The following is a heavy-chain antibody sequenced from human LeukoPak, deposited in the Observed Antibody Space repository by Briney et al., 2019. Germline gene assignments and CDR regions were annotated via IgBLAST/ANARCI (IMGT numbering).Heavy chain of an antibody. V-gene: IGHV1-3*01. CDR1: GYTFTSYA. CDR3: ARDLSELWFSFDYFDY. Sequence: ASVKVSCKASGYTFTSYAMYWVRQAPGQRLEWMGWINAGNGNTKYSQKFQGRVTITRDTSASTAYMELSSLRSEDTAVYYCARDLSELWFSFDYFDYWGQGTLVTVSS. D-gene: IGHD5-18*01. CDR2: INAGNGNT. J-gene: IGHJ4*02.